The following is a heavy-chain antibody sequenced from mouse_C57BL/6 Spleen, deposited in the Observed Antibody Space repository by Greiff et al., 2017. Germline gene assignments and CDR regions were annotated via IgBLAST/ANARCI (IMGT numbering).Heavy chain of an antibody. V-gene: IGHV1-80*01. Sequence: VKVVESGAELVNPGASVKISCKASGYAFSSYWMNWVKQRPGKGLEWIGQFSPGDGDTNYNGKFKGKATLTADKSSSTAYMQLSSLTSEDSAVYFCARWEGYGNFRWYCDVWGTGTTVTVSS. CDR1: GYAFSSYW. D-gene: IGHD2-1*01. J-gene: IGHJ1*03. CDR3: ARWEGYGNFRWYCDV. CDR2: FSPGDGDT.